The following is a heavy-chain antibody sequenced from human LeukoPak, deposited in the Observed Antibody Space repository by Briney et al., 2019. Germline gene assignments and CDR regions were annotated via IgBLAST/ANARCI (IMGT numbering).Heavy chain of an antibody. Sequence: QSGGSLRLSCAASGFTFSSYSMNWVRQAPGKGLEWVSAISGSGGSTYYADSVKGRFTISRDNSKNTLYLQMNSLRAEDTAVYYCAKALGFMVRGVPIDYWGQGTLVTVSS. J-gene: IGHJ4*02. CDR2: ISGSGGST. CDR3: AKALGFMVRGVPIDY. CDR1: GFTFSSYS. V-gene: IGHV3-23*01. D-gene: IGHD3-10*01.